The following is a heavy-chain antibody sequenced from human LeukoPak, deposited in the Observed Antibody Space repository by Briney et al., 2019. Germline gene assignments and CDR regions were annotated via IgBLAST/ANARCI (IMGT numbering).Heavy chain of an antibody. CDR3: ARDPAYCSRPSCYARWYFDL. J-gene: IGHJ2*01. CDR1: GGSISSYF. V-gene: IGHV4-59*12. Sequence: SETLSLTCTVSGGSISSYFWSWIRQPPGKGLEWIGYIYYSGSTNYNPSLKSRVTISVDTSKNQFSLKLSSVTAADTAGYYCARDPAYCSRPSCYARWYFDLWGRGTLVPVSS. CDR2: IYYSGST. D-gene: IGHD2-2*01.